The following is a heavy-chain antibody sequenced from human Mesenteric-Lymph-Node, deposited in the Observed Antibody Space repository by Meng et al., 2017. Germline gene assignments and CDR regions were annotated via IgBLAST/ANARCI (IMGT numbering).Heavy chain of an antibody. CDR3: ARGDDSRGWWGWADAFDI. CDR1: GFTFSSYE. Sequence: GESLKISCAASGFTFSSYEMNWVRQAPGKGLEWVSYISSSGSTIYYADSVKGRFTSSRDNAKNSLYLQMNSLRAEDTDVYYCARGDDSRGWWGWADAFDIWGQGTMVTVSS. D-gene: IGHD6-19*01. J-gene: IGHJ3*02. V-gene: IGHV3-48*03. CDR2: ISSSGSTI.